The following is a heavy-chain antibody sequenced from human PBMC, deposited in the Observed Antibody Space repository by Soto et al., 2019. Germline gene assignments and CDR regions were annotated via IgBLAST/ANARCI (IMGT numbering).Heavy chain of an antibody. CDR1: GGTFSSYT. D-gene: IGHD6-13*01. Sequence: QVQLVQSGAEVKKPGSSVKVSCKASGGTFSSYTISWVRQAPGQGLEWMGRIIPIFDVSNYAQNFQGRVTINADKSTSTAYMELGSLTSEDTAVYYCATTHSSWTPGRLDFWGQGTLVTVSS. J-gene: IGHJ4*02. V-gene: IGHV1-69*02. CDR3: ATTHSSWTPGRLDF. CDR2: IIPIFDVS.